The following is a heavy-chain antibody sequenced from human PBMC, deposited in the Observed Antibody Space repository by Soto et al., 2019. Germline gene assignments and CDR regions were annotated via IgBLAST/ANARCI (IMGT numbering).Heavy chain of an antibody. CDR1: GFTFADYA. Sequence: PGGSLRLSCAASGFTFADYAMTWVRQAPGKGLEWVSAISGSGGSTYYADSVKGRFTISRDNSKNTLYLQMNSLRAEDTAVYYCEKGSPVVAAVDWFDPWGQGTLVTVSS. CDR2: ISGSGGST. J-gene: IGHJ5*02. D-gene: IGHD2-15*01. CDR3: EKGSPVVAAVDWFDP. V-gene: IGHV3-23*01.